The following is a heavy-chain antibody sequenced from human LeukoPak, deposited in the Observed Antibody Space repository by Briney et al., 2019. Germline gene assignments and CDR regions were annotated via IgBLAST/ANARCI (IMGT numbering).Heavy chain of an antibody. Sequence: GGSLRLSCAASGFTFSSYSMNWVRQAPGKGLEWVSSISSSSSYIYYADSVKGRFTISRDNSKNTLYLQMNSLRVGDTAVYYCAKHSWWSGYFYFLPFDYWGQGTLVTVSS. CDR1: GFTFSSYS. J-gene: IGHJ4*02. D-gene: IGHD3-3*01. CDR3: AKHSWWSGYFYFLPFDY. V-gene: IGHV3-21*04. CDR2: ISSSSSYI.